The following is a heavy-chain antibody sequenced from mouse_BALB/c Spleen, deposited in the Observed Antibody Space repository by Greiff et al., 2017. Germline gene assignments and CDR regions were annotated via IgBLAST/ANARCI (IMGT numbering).Heavy chain of an antibody. CDR1: GFTFSSYY. CDR3: ARHYDYDGGAMDY. V-gene: IGHV5-6-2*01. Sequence: EVMLVESGGGLVKLGGSLKLSCAASGFTFSSYYMSWVRQTPEKRLELVAAINSNGGSTYYPDTVKGRFTISRDNAKNTLYLQMSSLKSEDTALYYCARHYDYDGGAMDYWGQGTSVTVSS. J-gene: IGHJ4*01. D-gene: IGHD2-4*01. CDR2: INSNGGST.